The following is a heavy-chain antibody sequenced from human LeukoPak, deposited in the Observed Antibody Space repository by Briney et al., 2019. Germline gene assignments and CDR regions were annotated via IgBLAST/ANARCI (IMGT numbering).Heavy chain of an antibody. J-gene: IGHJ4*02. V-gene: IGHV3-49*04. CDR1: GFTFSSYS. Sequence: GGSLRLSCAASGFTFSSYSMNWVRQAPGKGLEWVGFIRSKAYGGTTEYAASVKGRFTISRDDSKSIAYLQMNSLKTEDTAVYYCTRYDFWSGPSSVGLDYWGQGTLVTVSS. D-gene: IGHD3-3*01. CDR3: TRYDFWSGPSSVGLDY. CDR2: IRSKAYGGTT.